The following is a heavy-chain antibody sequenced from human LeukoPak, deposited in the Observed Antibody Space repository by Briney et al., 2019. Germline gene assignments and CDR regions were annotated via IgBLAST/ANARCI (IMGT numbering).Heavy chain of an antibody. J-gene: IGHJ4*02. CDR1: GLTFSSFW. CDR2: INSDGSST. CDR3: ATSERGYTYGFMGY. Sequence: GGSLRLSCAASGLTFSSFWMHWVRQAPGKGLVWVSRINSDGSSTNYADSAKGRFTISRDNAENTLYLQMNSLRGEDTAVYYCATSERGYTYGFMGYWGQGTLVTVSS. V-gene: IGHV3-74*01. D-gene: IGHD5-18*01.